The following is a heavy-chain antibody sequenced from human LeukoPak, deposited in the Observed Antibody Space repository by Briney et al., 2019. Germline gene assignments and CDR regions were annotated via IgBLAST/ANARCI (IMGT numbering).Heavy chain of an antibody. CDR3: ARTYQQLVLIYYYYYMDV. Sequence: SETLSLTCTVSGGSISSSSYYWGWIRQPPGKGLEWIGSIYYSGSTYYNPSLKSRVTISVDTSKNQFSLKLSSVTAADTAVYYCARTYQQLVLIYYYYYMDVWGKGTTVTVSS. D-gene: IGHD6-13*01. CDR2: IYYSGST. V-gene: IGHV4-39*07. CDR1: GGSISSSSYY. J-gene: IGHJ6*03.